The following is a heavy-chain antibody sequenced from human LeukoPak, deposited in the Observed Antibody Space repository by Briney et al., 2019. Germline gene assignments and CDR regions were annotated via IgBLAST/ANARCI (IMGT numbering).Heavy chain of an antibody. CDR2: ISGSGGST. CDR3: AKVLELFVVVSATNWFDP. D-gene: IGHD2-21*02. CDR1: GFTFSSYG. J-gene: IGHJ5*02. V-gene: IGHV3-23*01. Sequence: PGGSLRLSCAASGFTFSSYGMSWVRQAPGKGLEWVSAISGSGGSTYYADSVKDRFTISRDNSKNTLYLQMNSLRAEDTAVYYCAKVLELFVVVSATNWFDPWGQGTLVTVSS.